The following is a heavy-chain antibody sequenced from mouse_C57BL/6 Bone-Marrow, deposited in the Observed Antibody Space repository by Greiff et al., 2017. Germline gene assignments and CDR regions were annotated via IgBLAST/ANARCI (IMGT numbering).Heavy chain of an antibody. CDR2: INPNNGGT. CDR1: GYTFTDYY. D-gene: IGHD1-1*01. CDR3: AITNDVAWFGY. J-gene: IGHJ3*01. Sequence: EVQLQQSGPELVKPGASVKISCKASGYTFTDYYMNWVKQSHGKSLEWIGDINPNNGGTSYNQKFKGKATLTVDKSSSTAYMELRSLTSEDSAVYYCAITNDVAWFGYAGQGKRVTVSA. V-gene: IGHV1-26*01.